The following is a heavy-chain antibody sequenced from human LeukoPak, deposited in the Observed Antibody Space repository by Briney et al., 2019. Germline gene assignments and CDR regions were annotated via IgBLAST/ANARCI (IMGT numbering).Heavy chain of an antibody. J-gene: IGHJ4*02. CDR1: GGSFSGYY. CDR2: INQSGST. Sequence: SETLSLTYAVYGGSFSGYYWNWIRQPPGKGLEWIGEINQSGSTNYNPSLKSRVTISFDTSKNQFSLKLSSVTAADTAVYYCARGRAFFDWGQGTLVTVSS. CDR3: ARGRAFFD. D-gene: IGHD3-3*02. V-gene: IGHV4-34*01.